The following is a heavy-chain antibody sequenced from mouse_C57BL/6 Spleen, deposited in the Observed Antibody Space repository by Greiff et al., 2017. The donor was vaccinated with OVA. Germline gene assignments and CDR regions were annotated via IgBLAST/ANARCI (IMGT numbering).Heavy chain of an antibody. CDR2: IHPTSGST. CDR3: ARRSEGYYFDY. J-gene: IGHJ2*01. D-gene: IGHD1-1*01. V-gene: IGHV1-64*01. CDR1: GYTFTSYW. Sequence: QVQLQQPGAELVKPGASVKLSCKASGYTFTSYWMHWVKQRPGQGLEWIGMIHPTSGSTNYHEKFKSKSTLTVDKSSSTAYMQRSSLTSEDSAVYYCARRSEGYYFDYWGQGTTLTVSS.